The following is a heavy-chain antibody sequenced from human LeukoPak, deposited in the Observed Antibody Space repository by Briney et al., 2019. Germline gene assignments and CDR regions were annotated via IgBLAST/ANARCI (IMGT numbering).Heavy chain of an antibody. Sequence: GGSLRLSCAASGFAFSSYWMTWVRQAPGKGLEWVASLNEDGSKRSYVGSVKGRFTVSRDNAQNSVFLQMNSLTAEDTAVYYCARAVTSMDGYWGQGTLVTVSS. V-gene: IGHV3-7*03. CDR2: LNEDGSKR. CDR3: ARAVTSMDGY. J-gene: IGHJ4*02. D-gene: IGHD5-18*01. CDR1: GFAFSSYW.